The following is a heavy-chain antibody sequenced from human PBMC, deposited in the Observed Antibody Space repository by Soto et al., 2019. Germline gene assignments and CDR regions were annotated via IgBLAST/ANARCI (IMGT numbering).Heavy chain of an antibody. CDR1: GFTFSSYG. CDR3: ANDGIRTQQCLVQLVY. D-gene: IGHD6-19*01. J-gene: IGHJ4*02. V-gene: IGHV3-30*18. CDR2: ISYDGSNK. Sequence: VQLLESGGGLVQPGGSLRLSCAASGFTFSSYGMHWVRQAPGKGLEWVAVISYDGSNKYYADSVKGRFTISRDTSKNTVYLQMNSLRAEDTAVYYCANDGIRTQQCLVQLVYWGQGTLVTVSS.